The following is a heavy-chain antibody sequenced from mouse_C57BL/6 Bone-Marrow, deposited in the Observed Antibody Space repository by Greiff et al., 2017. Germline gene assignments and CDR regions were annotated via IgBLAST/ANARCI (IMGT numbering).Heavy chain of an antibody. J-gene: IGHJ1*03. CDR3: ARCYYGSSYWYCGV. CDR2: IRNKANGYTT. Sequence: EVQRVESGGGLVQPGGSLSLSCAASGFTFTDYYMSWVRQTPGKALEWLGFIRNKANGYTTEYSASVKGRFTISRDNSQSILYLQMNALRAEDSATYYCARCYYGSSYWYCGVGGTGTTVTVSS. D-gene: IGHD1-1*01. V-gene: IGHV7-3*01. CDR1: GFTFTDYY.